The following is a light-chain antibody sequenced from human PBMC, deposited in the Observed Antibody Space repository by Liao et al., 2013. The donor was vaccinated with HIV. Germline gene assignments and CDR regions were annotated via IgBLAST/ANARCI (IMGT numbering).Light chain of an antibody. CDR2: FDS. J-gene: IGLJ3*02. V-gene: IGLV3-25*03. Sequence: YVLTQPPSVAVAPGQTAGITCGAYNIGSKPVNWYQQKTGQAPVLVVFFDSGRPSGIPERFSGSSSGTTVTLTISGVQAEDEADYYCQSADSSGTYGVFGGGTKLTVL. CDR3: QSADSSGTYGV. CDR1: NIGSKP.